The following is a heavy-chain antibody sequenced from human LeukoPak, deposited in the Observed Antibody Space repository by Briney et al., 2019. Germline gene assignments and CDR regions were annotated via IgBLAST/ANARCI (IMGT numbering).Heavy chain of an antibody. CDR2: IYYSGST. CDR1: GGSISSGGYY. CDR3: ARRNVVVVEGNWFDP. J-gene: IGHJ5*02. Sequence: PSQTLSLTCTVSGGSISSGGYYWSCIRQHPGKGLECIGYIYYSGSTYYNPSLKSRVTISVDTSKNQFSLKLSSVTAADTAVYYCARRNVVVVEGNWFDPWGQGTLVTVSS. V-gene: IGHV4-31*03. D-gene: IGHD2-15*01.